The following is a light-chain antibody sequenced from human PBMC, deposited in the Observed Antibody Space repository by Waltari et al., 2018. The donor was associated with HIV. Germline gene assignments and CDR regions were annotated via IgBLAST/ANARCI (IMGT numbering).Light chain of an antibody. Sequence: QSVLTQPPSTSGTPGQRVTISCSGSSSNIGSNYIYWYPQVPGTTPKLLRYTNNRRPSGVPDRFSGSRSGTSASLAISGLRSGDEADYYCAAWDDSLNGWVFGGGTKLTVL. CDR3: AAWDDSLNGWV. CDR2: TNN. J-gene: IGLJ3*02. CDR1: SSNIGSNY. V-gene: IGLV1-47*01.